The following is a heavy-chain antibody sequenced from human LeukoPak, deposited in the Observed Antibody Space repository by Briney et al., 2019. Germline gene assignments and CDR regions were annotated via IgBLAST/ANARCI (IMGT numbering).Heavy chain of an antibody. V-gene: IGHV4-59*01. Sequence: SETLSHTCTVSGGSISSYYWSWIRQPPGKGLEYIGYIYYSGSTHYNPSLKSRVTISVDTSKNQFSLKLSSVTAADTAVYFCARARNYYDSSDYYYEGDAFDIWGQGTMVTVSS. CDR1: GGSISSYY. J-gene: IGHJ3*02. CDR2: IYYSGST. D-gene: IGHD3-22*01. CDR3: ARARNYYDSSDYYYEGDAFDI.